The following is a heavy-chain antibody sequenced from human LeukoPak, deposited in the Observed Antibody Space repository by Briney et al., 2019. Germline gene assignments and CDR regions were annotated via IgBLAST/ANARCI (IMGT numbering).Heavy chain of an antibody. V-gene: IGHV4-4*07. D-gene: IGHD6-19*01. CDR3: ARAGDSSGWYTDY. J-gene: IGHJ4*02. Sequence: SETLSLTCVVSGESFSAYYWSWIRQPAGKGLEWIGRIYTSGNANYSPSLKSRVTMSVDTSKNQFSLKLTSVTAADTAVYYCARAGDSSGWYTDYWGQGTLVTVSS. CDR1: GESFSAYY. CDR2: IYTSGNA.